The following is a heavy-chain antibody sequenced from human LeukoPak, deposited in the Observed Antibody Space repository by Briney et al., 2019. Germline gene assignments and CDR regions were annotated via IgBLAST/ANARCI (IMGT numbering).Heavy chain of an antibody. CDR2: INHSGST. CDR3: AKDAEGSGSYYNWFDP. V-gene: IGHV4-34*01. CDR1: GGSFSGYY. Sequence: SETLSLTCAVYGGSFSGYYWSWIRQPPGKGLEWIGEINHSGSTNYNPSLKSRVTISVDTSKNQFSLKLSSVTAADTAVYYCAKDAEGSGSYYNWFDPWGQGTLVTVSS. J-gene: IGHJ5*02. D-gene: IGHD3-10*01.